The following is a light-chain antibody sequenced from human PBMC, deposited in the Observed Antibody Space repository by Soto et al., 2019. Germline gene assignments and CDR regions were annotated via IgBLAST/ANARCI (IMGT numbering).Light chain of an antibody. V-gene: IGKV3-20*01. CDR2: GTF. CDR1: QSVSSSS. CDR3: QHSSSSPGST. J-gene: IGKJ2*01. Sequence: EIVLTQSPGTLSLSPGGRATLSCRASQSVSSSSLAWYQHKPGQPPRLVIYGTFSRATGIPDRFSGDGTGADFTLTINRLEPEDFAVYYCQHSSSSPGSTFGQGTKLEIK.